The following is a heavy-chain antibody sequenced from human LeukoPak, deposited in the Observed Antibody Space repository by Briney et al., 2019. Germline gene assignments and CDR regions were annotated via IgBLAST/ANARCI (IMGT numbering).Heavy chain of an antibody. V-gene: IGHV1-8*01. CDR3: ERGSSGWYQEYAFDI. CDR2: MNPNSGNT. Sequence: ASVKVSCKASGYTFTSYDINWVRHATGQGLEWMGGMNPNSGNTGYTQKFQGRVTMTRNTSISTAYMELSSLRSEDTAVYYCERGSSGWYQEYAFDIWGQGTMVTVSS. CDR1: GYTFTSYD. D-gene: IGHD6-19*01. J-gene: IGHJ3*02.